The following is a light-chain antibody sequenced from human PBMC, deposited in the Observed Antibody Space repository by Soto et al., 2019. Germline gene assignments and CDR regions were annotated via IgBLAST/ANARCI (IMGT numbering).Light chain of an antibody. CDR3: QQYIDLPRT. CDR1: QSVRSNS. Sequence: EIVLTQSPCTLSLSPGERATLSCRASQSVRSNSLAWFQQKPGQAPRLLMYGASNRATGIPDRFSGSGSGTDFTLTISRLEPEDFAVYYCQQYIDLPRTFGQGTKVDIK. V-gene: IGKV3-20*01. CDR2: GAS. J-gene: IGKJ1*01.